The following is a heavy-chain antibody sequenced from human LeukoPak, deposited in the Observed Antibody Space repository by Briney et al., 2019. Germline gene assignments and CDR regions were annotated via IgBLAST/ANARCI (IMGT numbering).Heavy chain of an antibody. CDR1: GVSFSGYY. CDR2: INHSGST. Sequence: ASETLSLTCAVYGVSFSGYYWSWIRQPPGKGLEWIGEINHSGSTNYNPSLKSRVTISVDTSKNQFSLKLSSVTAADTAVYYCARGLGPGYFDYWGQGTLVTVSS. J-gene: IGHJ4*02. CDR3: ARGLGPGYFDY. D-gene: IGHD7-27*01. V-gene: IGHV4-34*01.